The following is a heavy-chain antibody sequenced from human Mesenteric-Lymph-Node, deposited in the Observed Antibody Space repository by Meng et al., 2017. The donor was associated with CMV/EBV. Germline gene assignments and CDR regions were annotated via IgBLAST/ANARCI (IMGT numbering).Heavy chain of an antibody. CDR1: GGSFSGYY. CDR2: INHSGST. CDR3: ARHQRWLKSEGGFNY. J-gene: IGHJ4*02. Sequence: QSQLEQWGPGLLKPSETLSLTCAVYGGSFSGYYWSWIRQPPGKGLEWIGEINHSGSTNYNPSLKSRVTISVDTSKNQFSLKLSSVTAADTAVYYCARHQRWLKSEGGFNYWGQGTLVTVFS. V-gene: IGHV4-34*01. D-gene: IGHD4-23*01.